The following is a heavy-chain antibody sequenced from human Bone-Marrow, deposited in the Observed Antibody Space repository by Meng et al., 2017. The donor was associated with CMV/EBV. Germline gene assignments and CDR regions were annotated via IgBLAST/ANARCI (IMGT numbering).Heavy chain of an antibody. Sequence: SCAISGDSVSSNSAAWNWIRQSPSRGLEWLGRTYYRSKWYNDYAVSVKSRITINPDTSKNQFSLQLNSVTPEDTAVYYCAREKSIAAAGTRGYYYYGMDVWGQGTTVTVSS. D-gene: IGHD6-13*01. J-gene: IGHJ6*02. CDR1: GDSVSSNSAA. CDR2: TYYRSKWYN. CDR3: AREKSIAAAGTRGYYYYGMDV. V-gene: IGHV6-1*01.